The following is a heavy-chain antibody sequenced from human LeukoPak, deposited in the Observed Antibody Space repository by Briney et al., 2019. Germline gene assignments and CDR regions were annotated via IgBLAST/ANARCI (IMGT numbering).Heavy chain of an antibody. CDR3: ARQGSGSYRCFDY. D-gene: IGHD3-10*01. J-gene: IGHJ4*02. CDR1: GGSISSYY. CDR2: IYYSGST. Sequence: SETLSLTCTVSGGSISSYYWSWIRQPPGKGLEWIGYIYYSGSTNYNPSLKSRVTISVDTSKNQFSLKLSSVTAADTAVYYCARQGSGSYRCFDYWGQGTLVTVSS. V-gene: IGHV4-59*08.